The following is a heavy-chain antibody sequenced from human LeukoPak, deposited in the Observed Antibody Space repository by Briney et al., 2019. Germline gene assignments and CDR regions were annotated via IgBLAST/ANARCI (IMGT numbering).Heavy chain of an antibody. V-gene: IGHV3-72*01. J-gene: IGHJ4*02. CDR3: TRVLSIVGATIIDY. Sequence: GGSLRLSCTASGFPFSDHYIDWVRQAPGKGLEWVGRSRPKANDYTTDFAASVGGRFTISRDDSKNLLYLQMNSLKSEDTAVYYCTRVLSIVGATIIDYWGQGTLVTVSS. CDR2: SRPKANDYTT. CDR1: GFPFSDHY. D-gene: IGHD1-26*01.